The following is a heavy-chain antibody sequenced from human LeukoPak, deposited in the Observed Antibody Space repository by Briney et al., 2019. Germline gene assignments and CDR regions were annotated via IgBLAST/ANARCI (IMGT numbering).Heavy chain of an antibody. CDR1: GFTFSSYS. J-gene: IGHJ6*02. CDR2: ISSSSSYI. D-gene: IGHD6-25*01. Sequence: GGSLILSCAASGFTFSSYSMKCARPARGKGLEWVSSISSSSSYIYYADEVKGRFTIPRDNAKNSLYLQMNSLRAEDTAVYYCARDGLAAIYYYGMDVWGQGTTVTVSS. CDR3: ARDGLAAIYYYGMDV. V-gene: IGHV3-21*01.